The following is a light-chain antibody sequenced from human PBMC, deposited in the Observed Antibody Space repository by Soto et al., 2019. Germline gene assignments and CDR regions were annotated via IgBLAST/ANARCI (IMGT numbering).Light chain of an antibody. Sequence: DIQMTQSPSTLSASVGDRVTITCRASQSISGWLAWYQQKPGKAPKLLIYKACILESGVPSRFSGSGSGTEFTLTISSLQPDDFATYYCQQYDSLVTFGPGTKVDIK. V-gene: IGKV1-5*03. CDR3: QQYDSLVT. CDR1: QSISGW. CDR2: KAC. J-gene: IGKJ3*01.